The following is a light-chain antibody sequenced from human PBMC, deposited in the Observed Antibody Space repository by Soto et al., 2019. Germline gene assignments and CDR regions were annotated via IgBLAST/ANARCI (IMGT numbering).Light chain of an antibody. V-gene: IGKV3-20*01. J-gene: IGKJ2*01. Sequence: EIVLTQSPGTLSLSPGERATLSCRASQSVSSSYLAWYQQKPGQAPRLLIYGASSRATGIPDRYSGSGYGPDFTLTISRLEPEDFAVYYCQQYGSSPNTFGQGTKLEIK. CDR3: QQYGSSPNT. CDR2: GAS. CDR1: QSVSSSY.